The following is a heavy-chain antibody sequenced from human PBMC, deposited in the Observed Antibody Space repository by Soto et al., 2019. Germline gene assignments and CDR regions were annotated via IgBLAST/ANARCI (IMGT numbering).Heavy chain of an antibody. CDR2: TYYRSSWSN. D-gene: IGHD6-6*01. V-gene: IGHV6-1*01. J-gene: IGHJ3*02. CDR3: ARPPGYSSSYAFDS. Sequence: SEAHSLTCVISRGRVCINREVCNWIRQSPSRGLEWLGRTYYRSSWSNNYAVSVKSRMTINPDKSKNQFSLKLSSVTAADTAVYYCARPPGYSSSYAFDSWGQGTMVTVSS. CDR1: RGRVCINREV.